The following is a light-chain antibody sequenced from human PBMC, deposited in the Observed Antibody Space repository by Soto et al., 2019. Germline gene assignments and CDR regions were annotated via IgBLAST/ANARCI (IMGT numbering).Light chain of an antibody. Sequence: EIVMTQSPATLSVSPGERATLSCRASQNINNYLGWYQQKPGQAPRLLIYGASSRATGIPDRFSGSGSGTDFTLTISRLEPEDFAMYYCQQFGDSSTFGQGTKVDIK. CDR1: QNINNY. CDR2: GAS. CDR3: QQFGDSST. J-gene: IGKJ1*01. V-gene: IGKV3-20*01.